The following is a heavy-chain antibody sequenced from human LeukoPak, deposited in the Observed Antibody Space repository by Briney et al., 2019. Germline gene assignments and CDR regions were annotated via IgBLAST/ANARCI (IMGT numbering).Heavy chain of an antibody. Sequence: PGGSLRLSCAASGFTFSNYNMNWVRQAPGKGLEWVSSISTTSSSMYYADSVKGRFTISRDNAKNSLYLQMNSLRAEDTAVYYCARAIVADGAYYYYYGMDVWGRGTTVTVSS. D-gene: IGHD4-17*01. CDR3: ARAIVADGAYYYYYGMDV. V-gene: IGHV3-21*01. J-gene: IGHJ6*02. CDR2: ISTTSSSM. CDR1: GFTFSNYN.